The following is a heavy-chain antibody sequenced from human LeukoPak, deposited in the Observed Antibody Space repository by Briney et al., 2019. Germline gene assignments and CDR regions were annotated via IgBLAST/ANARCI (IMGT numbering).Heavy chain of an antibody. V-gene: IGHV3-74*01. J-gene: IGHJ4*02. D-gene: IGHD1-26*01. CDR3: ARSLIVGATAVDY. CDR2: INSDGSST. Sequence: PGGSLRLSCAAYGFTFSSYWMHWVRQAPGKGLVWVPRINSDGSSTSYADSVKGRFTISRDNAKNTLYLQMNSLRAEDTAVYYCARSLIVGATAVDYWGQGTLVTVSS. CDR1: GFTFSSYW.